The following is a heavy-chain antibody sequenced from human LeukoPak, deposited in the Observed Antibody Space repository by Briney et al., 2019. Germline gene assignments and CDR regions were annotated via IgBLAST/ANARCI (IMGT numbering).Heavy chain of an antibody. D-gene: IGHD4-11*01. V-gene: IGHV3-7*01. J-gene: IGHJ4*02. CDR3: AREPTFTVTTAPIDY. CDR2: IKQDGSEK. CDR1: GFTLSTYG. Sequence: HPGGSLRLSRAASGFTLSTYGMHWVRQAPGKGLEWVANIKQDGSEKYYVDSVKGRFTISRDNAKNSLYLQMNSLRAEDTAVYYCAREPTFTVTTAPIDYWGQGTLVTVSS.